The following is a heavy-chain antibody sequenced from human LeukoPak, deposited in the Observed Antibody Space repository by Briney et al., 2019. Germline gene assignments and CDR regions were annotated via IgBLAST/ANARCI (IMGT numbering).Heavy chain of an antibody. J-gene: IGHJ4*02. Sequence: MPSETLSLTCTVSGGSVSSGIYYWSWIRQPPGKGLEWIGYIYYSGSTNYNPSLKSRVTISIDTSKNQFSLKLSSVTAADTALYYCARRVSSGYSDYWGQGTLVTVSS. D-gene: IGHD3-22*01. CDR3: ARRVSSGYSDY. V-gene: IGHV4-61*01. CDR2: IYYSGST. CDR1: GGSVSSGIYY.